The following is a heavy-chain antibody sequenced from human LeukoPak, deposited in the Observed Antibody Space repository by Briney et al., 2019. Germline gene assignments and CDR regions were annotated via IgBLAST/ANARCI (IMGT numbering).Heavy chain of an antibody. V-gene: IGHV3-21*01. CDR2: ISSSSSYI. CDR1: GFTFSSYS. J-gene: IGHJ4*02. Sequence: GGSLRLSCAASGFTFSSYSMNWVHQAPGKGLEWVSSISSSSSYIYYAHSVKGRFTISRDNAKNSLYLQMNSLRAADTAVYSCARGWVDTCDYWGQGTLVTVSS. D-gene: IGHD5-18*01. CDR3: ARGWVDTCDY.